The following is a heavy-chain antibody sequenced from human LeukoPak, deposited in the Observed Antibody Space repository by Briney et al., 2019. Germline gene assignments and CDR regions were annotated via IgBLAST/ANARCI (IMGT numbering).Heavy chain of an antibody. J-gene: IGHJ4*02. CDR2: VSNRGSTI. CDR1: GFIFNDYS. V-gene: IGHV3-11*01. D-gene: IGHD2-15*01. Sequence: GGSLRLSCEASGFIFNDYSMSWIRQAPGKGLEWVSYVSNRGSTIYYASSVQGRFTISRDNSKSTLCLQMNSLRAEDTAVYYCAKQLGYCSDGSCYFPYWGQGTLVTVSS. CDR3: AKQLGYCSDGSCYFPY.